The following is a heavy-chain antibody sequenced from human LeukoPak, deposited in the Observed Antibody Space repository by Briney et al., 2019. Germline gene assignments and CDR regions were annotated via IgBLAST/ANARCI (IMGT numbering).Heavy chain of an antibody. D-gene: IGHD6-19*01. CDR3: ARYPGIAVGYYYGMDV. V-gene: IGHV4-59*08. CDR1: GGSFSGYY. Sequence: SETLSLTCAVYGGSFSGYYWSWIRQPPGKGLEWIGYIYYSGSTYYNPSLKSRVTISVDTSKNQFSLKLSSVTAADTAVYYCARYPGIAVGYYYGMDVWGQGTTVTVSS. J-gene: IGHJ6*02. CDR2: IYYSGST.